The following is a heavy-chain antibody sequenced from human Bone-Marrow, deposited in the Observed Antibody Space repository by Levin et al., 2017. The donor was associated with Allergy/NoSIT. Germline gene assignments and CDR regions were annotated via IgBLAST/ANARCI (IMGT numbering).Heavy chain of an antibody. CDR2: VSGLGDVT. CDR3: AKESRGHCSGGSCSFDS. J-gene: IGHJ4*02. V-gene: IGHV3-23*01. CDR1: GFTFNNFA. D-gene: IGHD2-15*01. Sequence: GESLKISCAPSGFTFNNFAMSWVRQAPGKGLEWVSTVSGLGDVTDYADSVKGRFTISRDNSRETLYLQMNSLRVEDTAMYYCAKESRGHCSGGSCSFDSWGQGTLVTVSS.